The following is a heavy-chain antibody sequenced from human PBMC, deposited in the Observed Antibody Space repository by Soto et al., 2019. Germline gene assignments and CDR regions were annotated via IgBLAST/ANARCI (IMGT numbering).Heavy chain of an antibody. D-gene: IGHD6-13*01. CDR1: GGSISSYC. Sequence: SETLSLTCTVSGGSISSYCWSWIRQPPGKGLEWIGYIYYSGSTNYNPSLKSRVTISVDTSKNQFSLKLSSVTAADTAVYYCARAAAAAGELFDYWGQGTLVTVSS. CDR3: ARAAAAAGELFDY. J-gene: IGHJ4*02. CDR2: IYYSGST. V-gene: IGHV4-59*08.